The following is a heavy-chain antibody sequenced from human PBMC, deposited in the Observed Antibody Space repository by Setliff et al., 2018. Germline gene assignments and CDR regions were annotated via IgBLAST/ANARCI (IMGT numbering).Heavy chain of an antibody. V-gene: IGHV4-39*07. Sequence: SETLSLTCTVSGGSISSSSYYWGWIRQPPGKGREWIGSIYYSGSTYYNPSLKSRVTISVDTSKNQFSLKLSSVTAADTAVYYCARLGGYSYGLFRNWGQGTLVTVSS. D-gene: IGHD5-18*01. CDR2: IYYSGST. CDR1: GGSISSSSYY. J-gene: IGHJ4*02. CDR3: ARLGGYSYGLFRN.